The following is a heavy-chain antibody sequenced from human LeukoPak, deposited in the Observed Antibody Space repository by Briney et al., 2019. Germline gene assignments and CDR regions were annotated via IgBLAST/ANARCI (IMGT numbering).Heavy chain of an antibody. CDR2: ISYDGSNK. CDR1: GFTFSSYA. J-gene: IGHJ4*02. D-gene: IGHD6-6*01. V-gene: IGHV3-30-3*01. CDR3: AREYSSSSAAIDY. Sequence: GRSLRLSCAASGFTFSSYAMHWVRQAPGKGLEWVAVISYDGSNKYYADSVKGRFTISRDNSKDTLYLQMNSLRAEDTAVYYCAREYSSSSAAIDYWGQGTLVTVSS.